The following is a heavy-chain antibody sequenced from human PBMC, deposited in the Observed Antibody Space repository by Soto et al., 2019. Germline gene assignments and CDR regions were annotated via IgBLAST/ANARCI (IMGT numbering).Heavy chain of an antibody. V-gene: IGHV4-30-4*01. Sequence: SETLSLTCTVSVGSISSGDYYCSWVRQPPGKGLEWIGYIYYSGSTYYNPSLKSRVTISVDTYKNQFSLKLRSVTAADTAVYYCARAPPRSSTPCIWFEPWGQGTLGNVS. CDR1: VGSISSGDYY. J-gene: IGHJ5*02. CDR2: IYYSGST. CDR3: ARAPPRSSTPCIWFEP. D-gene: IGHD2-2*01.